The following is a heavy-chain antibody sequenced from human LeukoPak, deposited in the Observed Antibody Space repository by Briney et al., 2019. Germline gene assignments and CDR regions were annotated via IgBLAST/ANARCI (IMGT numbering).Heavy chain of an antibody. CDR2: IYPGDSDT. J-gene: IGHJ4*02. V-gene: IGHV5-51*01. D-gene: IGHD3-9*01. Sequence: GESLKISCKGSGYSFTSYWIGWVRQMPGKGLEWMGIIYPGDSDTRYSPSFQGHVTISADKSISPAYLQWTSLKASDTAMYYRARTVYDILTGYYTDYWGQGTLVTVSS. CDR1: GYSFTSYW. CDR3: ARTVYDILTGYYTDY.